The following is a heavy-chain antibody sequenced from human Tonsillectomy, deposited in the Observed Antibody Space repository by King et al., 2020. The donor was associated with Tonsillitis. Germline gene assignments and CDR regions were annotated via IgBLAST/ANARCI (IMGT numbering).Heavy chain of an antibody. CDR1: GGSISSSSYY. CDR3: ARHQILEWLLTEPNYFDY. V-gene: IGHV4-39*01. CDR2: IYYSGST. Sequence: QLQESGPGLVKPSETLSLTCTVSGGSISSSSYYWGWIRQPPGKGLEWIGSIYYSGSTYYNPSLKSRVTISVDTSKNQFSLKLSSVTAADTAVYYCARHQILEWLLTEPNYFDYWGQGTLVTVSS. D-gene: IGHD3-3*01. J-gene: IGHJ4*02.